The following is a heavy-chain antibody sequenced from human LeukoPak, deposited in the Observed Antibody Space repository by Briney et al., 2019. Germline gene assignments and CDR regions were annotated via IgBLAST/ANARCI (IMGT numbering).Heavy chain of an antibody. CDR3: AGSLDTAIIY. D-gene: IGHD2-21*02. Sequence: RSGPTLVKPSQTLSLTCAISGDSVSSNSVAWNWIRQSPSRGLEWLGRTYYKSKWKTDYAVSVKGRITINPDTSKNQLSLQVNSVTPEDTAVYYCAGSLDTAIIYWGQGTLVTVSS. J-gene: IGHJ4*02. V-gene: IGHV6-1*01. CDR1: GDSVSSNSVA. CDR2: TYYKSKWKT.